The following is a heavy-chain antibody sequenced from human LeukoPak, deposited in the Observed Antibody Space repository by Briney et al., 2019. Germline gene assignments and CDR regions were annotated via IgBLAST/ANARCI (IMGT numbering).Heavy chain of an antibody. CDR2: INHRGVT. V-gene: IGHV4-34*01. CDR1: GGSFSGYY. J-gene: IGHJ6*02. Sequence: SETLSLTCAVYGGSFSGYYWSWIRQPPGKGLEWDGEINHRGVTNYSPPLKSRVTISMDTSKNQFSLKLNSVTAADTAAYYCARINAASSGWPGEHYYIMDVWGQGTPVTVSS. CDR3: ARINAASSGWPGEHYYIMDV. D-gene: IGHD6-19*01.